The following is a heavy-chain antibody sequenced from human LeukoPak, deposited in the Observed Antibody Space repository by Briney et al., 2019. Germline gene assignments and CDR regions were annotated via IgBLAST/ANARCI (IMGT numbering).Heavy chain of an antibody. Sequence: PGGSLRLSCAASGFTFSSYSMNWVRQAPGKGLEWVSYISSSSSTIYYADSVKGRFTISRDNAKNSLYLQMNSLRAEDTAVYYCARDGAEEYSGSYYYYYYYYGMDVWGQGTTVTVSS. V-gene: IGHV3-48*04. CDR2: ISSSSSTI. J-gene: IGHJ6*02. CDR1: GFTFSSYS. D-gene: IGHD1-26*01. CDR3: ARDGAEEYSGSYYYYYYYYGMDV.